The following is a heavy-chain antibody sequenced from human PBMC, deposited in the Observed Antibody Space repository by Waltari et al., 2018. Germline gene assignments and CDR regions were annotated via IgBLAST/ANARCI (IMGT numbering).Heavy chain of an antibody. Sequence: QVQLQESGPGLVKPSETLSPTCIFSGGSMTSNYWGWSLQSPGRGLEWIAYIFSSGSANYNASLKSRVTISVDTSKSQFSLRLSSVTAXDTAVYYCARGDNWWXGXDYWGQGXPVTVSS. V-gene: IGHV4-59*01. CDR1: GGSMTSNY. D-gene: IGHD2-15*01. J-gene: IGHJ4*02. CDR2: IFSSGSA. CDR3: ARGDNWWXGXDY.